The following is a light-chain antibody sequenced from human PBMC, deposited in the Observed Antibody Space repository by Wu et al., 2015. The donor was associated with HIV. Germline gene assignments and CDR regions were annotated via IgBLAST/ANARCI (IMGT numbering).Light chain of an antibody. Sequence: EFVLTQSPGTLSLSPGDRATLSCRASQSVSSSYLAWYQHKPGRPPRLLLYGSTNKGAFNRASGVPDRFSGSGSGTDFTLTISRLEPEDFTVYYCQHYGSSWTFGQGTKLDIK. CDR1: QSVSSSY. J-gene: IGKJ2*02. CDR3: QHYGSSWT. V-gene: IGKV3-20*01. CDR2: GSTNKGAF.